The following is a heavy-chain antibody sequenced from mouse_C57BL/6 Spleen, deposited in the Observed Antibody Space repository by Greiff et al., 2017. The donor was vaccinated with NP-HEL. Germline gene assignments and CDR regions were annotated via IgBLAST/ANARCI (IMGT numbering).Heavy chain of an antibody. Sequence: GGGLVQPKGSLKLSCAASGFSFNTYAMNWVRQAPGKGLEWVARIRSKSNNYATYYADSVKDRFTISRDDSESMLYLQMNNLKTEDTAMYYCVRSPLYYYAMDYWGQGTSVTVSS. CDR3: VRSPLYYYAMDY. CDR2: IRSKSNNYAT. J-gene: IGHJ4*01. V-gene: IGHV10-1*01. CDR1: GFSFNTYA.